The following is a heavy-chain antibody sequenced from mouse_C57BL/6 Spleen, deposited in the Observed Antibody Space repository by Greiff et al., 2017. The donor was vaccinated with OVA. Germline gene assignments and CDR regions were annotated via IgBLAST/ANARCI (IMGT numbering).Heavy chain of an antibody. J-gene: IGHJ2*01. Sequence: QVQLQQPGAELVRPGSSVKLSCKASGYTFTSYWMHWVKQRPIQGLEWIGDIDPSDSDTNYNQKFKGKATLTVDKSSSTAYMQLSSLTSEDSAVVYCAASPLLRSFDYWGQGTTLTVSS. CDR2: IDPSDSDT. V-gene: IGHV1-52*01. D-gene: IGHD1-1*01. CDR3: AASPLLRSFDY. CDR1: GYTFTSYW.